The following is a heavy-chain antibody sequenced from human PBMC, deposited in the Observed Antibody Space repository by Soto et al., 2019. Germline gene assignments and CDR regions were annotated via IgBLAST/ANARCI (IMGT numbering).Heavy chain of an antibody. CDR1: RGSGRSDNYY. D-gene: IGHD5-12*01. J-gene: IGHJ6*02. Sequence: SETLSLTCAVSRGSGRSDNYYWSWIRQTPGKGLEWIGFISNSGNTKYNPSLKSRVTIYLDTSKNHFSLKLTYVTAPDTAVYYCARYIPRDGYNFRSGAMDVWGQGTTVTVSS. CDR3: ARYIPRDGYNFRSGAMDV. V-gene: IGHV4-61*03. CDR2: ISNSGNT.